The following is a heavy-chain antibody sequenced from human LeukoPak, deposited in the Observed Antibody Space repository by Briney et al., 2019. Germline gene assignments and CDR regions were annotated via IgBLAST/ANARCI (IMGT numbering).Heavy chain of an antibody. CDR2: ISGSGGST. J-gene: IGHJ3*02. V-gene: IGHV3-23*01. CDR3: AKPGYSSTWYGDEYAFDI. D-gene: IGHD6-13*01. CDR1: GFTFSSYA. Sequence: GGSLRLSCAASGFTFSSYAMSWVRQAPGKGLEWVSAISGSGGSTYYADSVKGRFTISRDNSKNTLYLQMNSLRAEDTAVYYCAKPGYSSTWYGDEYAFDIWGHGTMVTVSS.